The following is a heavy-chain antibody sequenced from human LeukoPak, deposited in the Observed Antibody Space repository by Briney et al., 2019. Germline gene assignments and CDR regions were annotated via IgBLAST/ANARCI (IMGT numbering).Heavy chain of an antibody. CDR2: INGDNGNT. J-gene: IGHJ4*02. D-gene: IGHD6-13*01. CDR1: GYTITSYA. Sequence: GASVTVSRKASGYTITSYAIHWVRQAPGQRLEWMGWINGDNGNTKYSQKFQGRVTITGDASASTAYMELSSLRSEDTAVFYCARTGSSRWHGDHYYFDYWGQGTLVTVSS. V-gene: IGHV1-3*01. CDR3: ARTGSSRWHGDHYYFDY.